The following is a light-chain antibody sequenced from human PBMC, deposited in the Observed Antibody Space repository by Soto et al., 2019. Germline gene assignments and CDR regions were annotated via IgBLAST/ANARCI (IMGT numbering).Light chain of an antibody. CDR1: QSVTSDY. CDR3: QHYGHAISA. CDR2: GAS. V-gene: IGKV3-20*01. J-gene: IGKJ1*01. Sequence: EVVVTQSPGTLSLSPGERATLSCRASQSVTSDYLAWYQQKPAQSPRLLMSGASRRATGVPDRFSGSGSATDFTLTISRLEPADFAVYYCQHYGHAISAFGPGTKVDIK.